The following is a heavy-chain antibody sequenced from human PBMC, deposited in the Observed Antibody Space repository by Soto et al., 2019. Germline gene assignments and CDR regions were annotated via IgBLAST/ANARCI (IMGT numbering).Heavy chain of an antibody. Sequence: QVQLQESGPGLVKPSQTLSLTCTVSGGSISSGGYYWSWIRQHPGKGLEWIGYIYYSGSTYYNPSLKSRVTISVDTSKNQFSLKLSSVTTADTAVYYCARAGVVVVAAPRYYFDYWVQGTLVTVSS. J-gene: IGHJ4*02. CDR1: GGSISSGGYY. CDR3: ARAGVVVVAAPRYYFDY. D-gene: IGHD2-15*01. CDR2: IYYSGST. V-gene: IGHV4-31*03.